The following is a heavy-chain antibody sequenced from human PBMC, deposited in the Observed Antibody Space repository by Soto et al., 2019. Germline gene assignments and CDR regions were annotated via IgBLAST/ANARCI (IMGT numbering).Heavy chain of an antibody. J-gene: IGHJ4*02. Sequence: QVQLVESGGGVVQPGRSLRLSCAASGFTFSSYGMHWVRQAPGKGLEWVAVISYDGSSKYYADSVKGRFTISRDNSKNTLYLQMNSLRAEDTAVYYCAKNERVTMIVVVMPPGYWGQGTLVTVSS. CDR2: ISYDGSSK. D-gene: IGHD3-22*01. CDR1: GFTFSSYG. V-gene: IGHV3-30*18. CDR3: AKNERVTMIVVVMPPGY.